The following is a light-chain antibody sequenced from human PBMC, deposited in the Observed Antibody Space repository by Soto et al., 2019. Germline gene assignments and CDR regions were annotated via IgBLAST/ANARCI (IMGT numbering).Light chain of an antibody. Sequence: EVVLTQSPATLSLSAGERATLSCRASQSVSSFLAWYQQKPGLAPRLLIYDASNRASGIPARFSGGGSGTDFTLTISSLDPEDFAIYYCQLRSNWPPMYIFGQGTKLEIK. V-gene: IGKV3-11*01. CDR2: DAS. J-gene: IGKJ2*01. CDR3: QLRSNWPPMYI. CDR1: QSVSSF.